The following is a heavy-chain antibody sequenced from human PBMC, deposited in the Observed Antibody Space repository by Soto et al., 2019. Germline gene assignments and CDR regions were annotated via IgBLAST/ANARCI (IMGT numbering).Heavy chain of an antibody. Sequence: SETLSLTCTVSGGSISSYYWSWIRQPPGKGLEWIGYIYYSGSTYYNPSLKSRVTISVDTSKNQFSLKLSSVTAADTAVYYCARDFANLTIREGFDIWGQGTMVTVSS. D-gene: IGHD3-3*01. V-gene: IGHV4-59*12. CDR2: IYYSGST. CDR1: GGSISSYY. J-gene: IGHJ3*02. CDR3: ARDFANLTIREGFDI.